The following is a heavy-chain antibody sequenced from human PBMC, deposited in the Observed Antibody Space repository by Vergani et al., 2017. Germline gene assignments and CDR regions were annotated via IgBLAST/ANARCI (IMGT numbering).Heavy chain of an antibody. Sequence: QVHLVQSGAEVKKPGASVKVSCKASGYTFTNYGISWMRQAPGQGLEWMGWINSNSGSPTYAQAFTGRFVFSLDTSVNTAYLQINGLQSDDTAVYFCARVAVSGFLDYWGQGTQVTVSS. V-gene: IGHV7-4-1*02. J-gene: IGHJ4*02. D-gene: IGHD6-19*01. CDR1: GYTFTNYG. CDR3: ARVAVSGFLDY. CDR2: INSNSGSP.